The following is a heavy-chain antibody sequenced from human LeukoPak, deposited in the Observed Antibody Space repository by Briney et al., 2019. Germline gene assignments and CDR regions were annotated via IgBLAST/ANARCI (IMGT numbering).Heavy chain of an antibody. J-gene: IGHJ5*02. Sequence: PGGSLRLSCAPSGFTFSIYEMNWVRQAPGEGLEWVSYMSSRASTIYYTDSGRGRFTISRDNAKNSLYLPMNRLRAEDTAVYHCARAGVTSTMYIWCDPWGEGTLVTVSS. CDR1: GFTFSIYE. V-gene: IGHV3-48*03. CDR3: ARAGVTSTMYIWCDP. D-gene: IGHD2-21*02. CDR2: MSSRASTI.